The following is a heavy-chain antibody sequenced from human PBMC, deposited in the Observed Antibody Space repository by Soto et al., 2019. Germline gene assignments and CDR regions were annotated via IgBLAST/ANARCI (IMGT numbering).Heavy chain of an antibody. Sequence: GESLNSSCKGSGYSFTLYWISWVRQMPGKGLEWMGRIDPSDSYTNYSPSFQGHVTTSADKSISTAYLQWSSLKASDTAMYYCARHAGGRYNWFDPWGQGTLVTVSS. CDR1: GYSFTLYW. CDR2: IDPSDSYT. CDR3: ARHAGGRYNWFDP. V-gene: IGHV5-10-1*01. J-gene: IGHJ5*02. D-gene: IGHD6-19*01.